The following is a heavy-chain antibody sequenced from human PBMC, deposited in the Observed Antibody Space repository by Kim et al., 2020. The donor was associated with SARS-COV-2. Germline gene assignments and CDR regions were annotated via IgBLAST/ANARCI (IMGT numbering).Heavy chain of an antibody. J-gene: IGHJ2*01. Sequence: SETLSLTCTVSGGSISSSSYYWGWIRQPPGKGLEWIGSIYYSGSTYYNPSLKSRVTISVDTSKNQFSLKLSSVTAADTAVYYCARPQGTIHRWYFDLWGRGTLVTVSS. V-gene: IGHV4-39*01. CDR2: IYYSGST. CDR3: ARPQGTIHRWYFDL. CDR1: GGSISSSSYY.